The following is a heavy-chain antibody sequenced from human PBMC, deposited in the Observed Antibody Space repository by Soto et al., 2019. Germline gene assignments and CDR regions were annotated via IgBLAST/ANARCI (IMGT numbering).Heavy chain of an antibody. V-gene: IGHV1-69*13. J-gene: IGHJ4*02. CDR1: GGTFSSYR. CDR2: IVPIYRTA. D-gene: IGHD6-13*01. CDR3: ARDSGAKLSSS. Sequence: SVKVSCKASGGTFSSYRFNWVRQARGQGLEWLGGIVPIYRTADYAQKFQGRVTITADESTRTVYLELSSLKSQDTALYYCARDSGAKLSSSWGQGTLVTVSS.